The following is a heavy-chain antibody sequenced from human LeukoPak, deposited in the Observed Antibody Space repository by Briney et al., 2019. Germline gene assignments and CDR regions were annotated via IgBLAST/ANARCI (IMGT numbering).Heavy chain of an antibody. CDR3: ARDGYCGGDCYDAFDI. CDR1: GGTFNSYA. D-gene: IGHD2-21*02. Sequence: ASVKVSCKASGGTFNSYAISWVRQAPGQGLEWMGGIIPIFGTANYAQKFQGRVTITADESTSTAYMELSSLRSEDTAVYYCARDGYCGGDCYDAFDIWGQGTMVTVSS. J-gene: IGHJ3*02. CDR2: IIPIFGTA. V-gene: IGHV1-69*01.